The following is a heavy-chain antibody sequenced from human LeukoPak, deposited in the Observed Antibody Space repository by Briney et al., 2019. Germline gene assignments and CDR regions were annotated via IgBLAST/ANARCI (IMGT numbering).Heavy chain of an antibody. J-gene: IGHJ4*02. CDR1: GGTFSSYA. CDR2: IIPIFGTA. V-gene: IGHV1-69*05. D-gene: IGHD6-6*01. CDR3: ARVGSISKEKPGRNYFDY. Sequence: SVKVSCKASGGTFSSYAICWVRQAPGQGLEWMGVIIPIFGTANYAQKFQGRVTITTDESTSTAYMELSSLRSEDTAGYCCARVGSISKEKPGRNYFDYWGQGTLVTVSS.